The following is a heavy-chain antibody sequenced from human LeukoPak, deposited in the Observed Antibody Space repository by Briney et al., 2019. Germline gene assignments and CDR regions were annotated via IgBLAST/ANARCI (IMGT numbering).Heavy chain of an antibody. V-gene: IGHV3-72*01. J-gene: IGHJ4*02. D-gene: IGHD3-16*01. CDR1: GFTFSDHY. CDR3: ARGITFGGEYYFDY. CDR2: TRNKANSYTT. Sequence: GGSLRLSCAASGFTFSDHYMDWVRQAPGKGLEWVGRTRNKANSYTTEYAASVKGRFTISRDDSKNSLYLQMNSLKTEDTAAYYCARGITFGGEYYFDYWGQGTLVTVSS.